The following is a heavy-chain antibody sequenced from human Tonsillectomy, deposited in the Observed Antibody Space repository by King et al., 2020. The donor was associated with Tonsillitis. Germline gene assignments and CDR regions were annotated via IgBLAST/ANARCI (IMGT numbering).Heavy chain of an antibody. CDR3: GKGALGVITRYYYYGRDV. V-gene: IGHV3-23*04. J-gene: IGHJ6*02. CDR1: GFTFSSYA. D-gene: IGHD1-14*01. Sequence: VQLVESGGGLVQPGGSLRLSCAASGFTFSSYAMSWVRQAPGKGLEWVSTISGSGGSTYYADSVKGRFTISRDNSKNTLYLQMNSQRAEDTAVYFCGKGALGVITRYYYYGRDVWGEGPTVSVSS. CDR2: ISGSGGST.